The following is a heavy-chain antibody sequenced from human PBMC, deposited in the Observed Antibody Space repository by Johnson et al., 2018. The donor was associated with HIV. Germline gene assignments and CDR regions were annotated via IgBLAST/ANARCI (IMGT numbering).Heavy chain of an antibody. CDR1: GFTFNSDA. CDR3: ARLFYGDDAFDI. V-gene: IGHV3-66*04. D-gene: IGHD4-17*01. CDR2: IYSGGST. J-gene: IGHJ3*02. Sequence: VQLVESGGGLVQPGGSLRLSCAASGFTFNSDAMSWVRQAPGKGLEWVSVIYSGGSTYYADSVKGRFTISSDNSKNTLYLQMNSLRAEDSAVYYCARLFYGDDAFDIWGQGTMVTVSS.